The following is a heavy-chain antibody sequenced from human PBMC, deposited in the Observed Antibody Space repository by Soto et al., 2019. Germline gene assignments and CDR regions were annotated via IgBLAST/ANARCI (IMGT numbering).Heavy chain of an antibody. V-gene: IGHV3-74*01. CDR1: GITFSSYW. CDR2: MNSDGGST. D-gene: IGHD6-13*01. Sequence: GSLRLSCAASGITFSSYWMHWVRQAPGKGLVWVSRMNSDGGSTSYADSVKGRFTISRDNAKNTLYLQMNSLRAEDTALYYCAREYSSSRYFDYWGQGTLVTVSS. J-gene: IGHJ4*02. CDR3: AREYSSSRYFDY.